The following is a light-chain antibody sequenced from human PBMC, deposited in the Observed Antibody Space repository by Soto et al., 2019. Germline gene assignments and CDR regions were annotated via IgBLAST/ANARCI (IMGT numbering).Light chain of an antibody. CDR3: QQYNNWPVT. CDR2: GAS. V-gene: IGKV3D-15*01. CDR1: QSVSSN. Sequence: EIVMTQSPATLSVSPGERATLSCRASQSVSSNLAWYQQKPGQAPRLLIYGASSRATGIPDRFSGSGSGTDFTLTISRLEPEDFAVYYCQQYNNWPVTFGGGTKVDIK. J-gene: IGKJ4*01.